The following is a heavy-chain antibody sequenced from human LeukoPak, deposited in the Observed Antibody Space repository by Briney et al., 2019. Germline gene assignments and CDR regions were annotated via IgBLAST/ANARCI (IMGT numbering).Heavy chain of an antibody. CDR3: AKAARGYPLLISRLVFDH. J-gene: IGHJ4*01. Sequence: ASVKVSCKASGYTFTGYYMHWVRQAPGQGLEWMGWINPNSGGTNYAQKFQGRVTMTRDTPISTAYMELSRLRSDDTAVYYCAKAARGYPLLISRLVFDHWGQGTLV. D-gene: IGHD2-2*01. CDR1: GYTFTGYY. CDR2: INPNSGGT. V-gene: IGHV1-2*02.